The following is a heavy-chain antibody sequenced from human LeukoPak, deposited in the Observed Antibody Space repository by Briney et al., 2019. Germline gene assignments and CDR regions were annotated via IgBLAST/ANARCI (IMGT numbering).Heavy chain of an antibody. V-gene: IGHV1-69*04. CDR1: GGTFTSYV. J-gene: IGHJ5*02. D-gene: IGHD1-26*01. CDR2: IIPILGIA. Sequence: SVTVSCKASGGTFTSYVISWVRQAPGQGLEWMGRIIPILGIANYAQKFQGRVTITADKSTSTAYMELSSLRSEDTAVYYCARSSQWELLNNWFDPWGQGTLVTVSS. CDR3: ARSSQWELLNNWFDP.